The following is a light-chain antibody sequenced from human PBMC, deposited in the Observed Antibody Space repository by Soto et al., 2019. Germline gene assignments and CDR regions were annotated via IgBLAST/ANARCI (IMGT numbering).Light chain of an antibody. CDR1: QSVSSN. V-gene: IGKV3-15*01. CDR2: VAS. J-gene: IGKJ4*01. CDR3: QQYNVWPLT. Sequence: EIVMTQSPATLSVSPGDRATISCRASQSVSSNLAWYQQKPGQTPKLLIYVASTRATGIPARFSGSGSGTEFTLTISSLQSEDFAVYYCQQYNVWPLTFGGGTKVEFK.